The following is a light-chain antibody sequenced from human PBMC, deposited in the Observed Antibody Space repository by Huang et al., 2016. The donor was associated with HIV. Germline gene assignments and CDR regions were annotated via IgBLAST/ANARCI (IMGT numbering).Light chain of an antibody. CDR1: QNINTY. CDR3: QQGYSALIT. CDR2: SAS. J-gene: IGKJ5*01. Sequence: DILLTQSPSSLCESVGDSVTITCRASQNINTYLNWYQQKPGKAPNLLIHSASTLQSGVPSRFSGSGSGTDFTLTVNSLQPEDSATYYCQQGYSALITFGQGTRL. V-gene: IGKV1-39*01.